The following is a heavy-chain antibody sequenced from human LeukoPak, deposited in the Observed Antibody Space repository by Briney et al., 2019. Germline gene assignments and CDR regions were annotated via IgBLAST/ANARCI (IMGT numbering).Heavy chain of an antibody. Sequence: GASVKVSCKASGYTFTGYYMHWVRQAPGQGLEWMGWINPNSGGTNYAQKFQGRVTMTRDTSISTAYMELSRLRSDDTAVYYCARGVVVVPAAIGYYYYYGMDVRGQGTTVTVSS. CDR2: INPNSGGT. CDR1: GYTFTGYY. D-gene: IGHD2-2*02. V-gene: IGHV1-2*02. CDR3: ARGVVVVPAAIGYYYYYGMDV. J-gene: IGHJ6*02.